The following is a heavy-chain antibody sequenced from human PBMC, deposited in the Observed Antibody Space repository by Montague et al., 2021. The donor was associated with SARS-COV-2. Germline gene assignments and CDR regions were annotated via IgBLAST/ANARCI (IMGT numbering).Heavy chain of an antibody. Sequence: SLRLSCAASGFTFSNFAFHWVRQAPGKGLEWVAIITYDGIDKFYADSVKGRFTISRDNSKNTLYLRMNSLTPEDTAIYYCARDRVPLDYGDAFDLWGHGTMVTVSS. CDR1: GFTFSNFA. J-gene: IGHJ3*01. CDR2: ITYDGIDK. V-gene: IGHV3-30*04. CDR3: ARDRVPLDYGDAFDL. D-gene: IGHD4/OR15-4a*01.